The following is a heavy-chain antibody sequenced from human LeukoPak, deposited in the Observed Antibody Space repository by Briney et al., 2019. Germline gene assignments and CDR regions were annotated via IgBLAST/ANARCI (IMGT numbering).Heavy chain of an antibody. Sequence: KTGGSLRLSCAASGFTFNDYGMSWIRQPPGKGLEGIGYIYYSGSTNYNPSLKSRVTISVDTSKNQFSLKVSSVTAADTAVYYCARVKDPGGYYYYYYMDIWGKGNTVTVSS. CDR2: IYYSGST. V-gene: IGHV4-59*12. CDR1: GFTFNDYG. D-gene: IGHD3-16*01. J-gene: IGHJ6*03. CDR3: ARVKDPGGYYYYYYMDI.